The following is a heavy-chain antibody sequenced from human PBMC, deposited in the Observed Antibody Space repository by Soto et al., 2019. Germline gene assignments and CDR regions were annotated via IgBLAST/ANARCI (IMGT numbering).Heavy chain of an antibody. V-gene: IGHV3-33*01. CDR3: ARDGAEQWLVRTPGYFDY. CDR2: IWYDESNK. Sequence: HPGGSLRLSCAASGFTFSSYVMHWVRQAPGKGLEWVAVIWYDESNKYYADSVKGRFTISRDNSKNTLYLQMNSLRAEDTAVYYCARDGAEQWLVRTPGYFDYWGQGTLVTVSS. D-gene: IGHD6-19*01. CDR1: GFTFSSYV. J-gene: IGHJ4*02.